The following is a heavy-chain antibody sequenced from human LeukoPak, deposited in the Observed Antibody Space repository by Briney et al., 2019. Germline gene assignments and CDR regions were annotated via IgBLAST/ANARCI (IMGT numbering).Heavy chain of an antibody. V-gene: IGHV3-7*01. D-gene: IGHD5-24*01. CDR3: ARERDGRFFDY. J-gene: IGHJ4*02. CDR1: GLRFGSFE. CDR2: INQDGSEK. Sequence: GGSLRLSCAVSGLRFGSFEMSWVRQAPGKGLEWVANINQDGSEKYFVDSVRGRFTISRDNAKNSLHLQMNTLRAEDTAVYYCARERDGRFFDYWGQGTLVTVSS.